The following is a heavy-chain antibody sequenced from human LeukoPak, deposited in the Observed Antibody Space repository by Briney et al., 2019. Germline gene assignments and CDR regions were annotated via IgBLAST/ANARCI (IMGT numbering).Heavy chain of an antibody. CDR1: GGTFSSYA. CDR3: ASTPDIVVVVAAKYWFDP. J-gene: IGHJ5*02. Sequence: ASVTVYCKASGGTFSSYAISWVRQSPGQGLEWMGGIIPIFGTANYAQKFQGRVTITADESTSTAYMELSSLRSEDTAVYYCASTPDIVVVVAAKYWFDPWGQGTLVTVSS. V-gene: IGHV1-69*13. CDR2: IIPIFGTA. D-gene: IGHD2-15*01.